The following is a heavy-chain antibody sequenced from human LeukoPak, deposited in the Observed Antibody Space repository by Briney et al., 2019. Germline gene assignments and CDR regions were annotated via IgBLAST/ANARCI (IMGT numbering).Heavy chain of an antibody. CDR1: GYTFTGYY. CDR2: INPNSGGT. Sequence: ASVKVSCKASGYTFTGYYMHWVRQAPGQGLEWMGWINPNSGGTNYAQKFQGRVTMTRDTSISTAYMELSRLRSDDTAVYYCAREVVGATTRNYYYGMDVWGQRTTVTVSS. V-gene: IGHV1-2*02. J-gene: IGHJ6*02. D-gene: IGHD1-26*01. CDR3: AREVVGATTRNYYYGMDV.